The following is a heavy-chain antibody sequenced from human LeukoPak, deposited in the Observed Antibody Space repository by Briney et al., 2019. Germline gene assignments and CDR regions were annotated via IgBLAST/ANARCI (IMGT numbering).Heavy chain of an antibody. CDR2: VKQDGSDK. Sequence: GRSLRLSCTASGFTFGDYAMSWIRQAPGKGLEWVANVKQDGSDKYYVDSVKGRFTISRDNTKNSVYLQMNSLRVEDTAVYYCTVGGTIHWVEDYWGQGTLVVVSS. D-gene: IGHD1-26*01. J-gene: IGHJ4*02. CDR1: GFTFGDYA. CDR3: TVGGTIHWVEDY. V-gene: IGHV3-7*03.